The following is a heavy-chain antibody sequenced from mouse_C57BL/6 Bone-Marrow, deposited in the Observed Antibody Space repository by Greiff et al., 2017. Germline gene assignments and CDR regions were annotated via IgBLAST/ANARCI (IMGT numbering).Heavy chain of an antibody. CDR3: TRGALFYDYDGVEY. CDR2: IDPEIGGT. Sequence: QVQLQQSGAELVRPGASVTLSCKASGYTFTDYEMHWVKQTPVHGLEWIGAIDPEIGGTAYNQKFKGKAILTADKSSSTAYMELRSLTSEDSAVYYCTRGALFYDYDGVEYWGQGTTLTVSS. CDR1: GYTFTDYE. V-gene: IGHV1-15*01. D-gene: IGHD2-4*01. J-gene: IGHJ2*01.